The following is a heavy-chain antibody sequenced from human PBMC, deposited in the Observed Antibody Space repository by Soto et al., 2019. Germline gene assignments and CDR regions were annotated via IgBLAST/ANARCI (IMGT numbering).Heavy chain of an antibody. D-gene: IGHD3-16*01. V-gene: IGHV1-18*01. J-gene: IGHJ4*02. Sequence: QVRLVQSGAEVKKPGASVKVSCKASGYTFTNFGISWVRQAPGQGLEWMGWISAYNGNTNYAQNFQGRVTMTTDTTTSNAYIELRGLRADHTAVYFFSRGGTPIDYWGQGTLVTVSS. CDR2: ISAYNGNT. CDR3: SRGGTPIDY. CDR1: GYTFTNFG.